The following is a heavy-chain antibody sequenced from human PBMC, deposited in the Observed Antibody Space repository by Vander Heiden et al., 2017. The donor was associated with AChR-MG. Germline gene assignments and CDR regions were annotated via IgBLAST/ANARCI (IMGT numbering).Heavy chain of an antibody. J-gene: IGHJ6*03. Sequence: QVQLVQSGAEVKKPGASVKVSCKASGYTFTGYYMHWVRKAPGQGLEWMGWINPNSGGTNYAQKFQGRVTMTRDTSISTAYMELSRLRSDDTAVYYCARSIRDCSGGSCYGGYYYYYMDVWGKGTTVTVSS. CDR1: GYTFTGYY. CDR3: ARSIRDCSGGSCYGGYYYYYMDV. D-gene: IGHD2-15*01. CDR2: INPNSGGT. V-gene: IGHV1-2*02.